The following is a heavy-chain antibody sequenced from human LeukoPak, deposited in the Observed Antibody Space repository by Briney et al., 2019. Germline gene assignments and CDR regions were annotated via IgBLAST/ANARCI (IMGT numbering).Heavy chain of an antibody. CDR2: IYYSGST. D-gene: IGHD3-22*01. J-gene: IGHJ6*02. V-gene: IGHV4-30-4*01. CDR3: ARLVGTYSSGYYYYYGMDV. CDR1: GGSISSGDYY. Sequence: SETLSLTCTVSGGSISSGDYYWSWIRQPPGKGLEWIGYIYYSGSTYYNPSLKSRVTISVDTSKNQFSLKLNSVTAADTAVYYCARLVGTYSSGYYYYYGMDVWGQGTTVTVSS.